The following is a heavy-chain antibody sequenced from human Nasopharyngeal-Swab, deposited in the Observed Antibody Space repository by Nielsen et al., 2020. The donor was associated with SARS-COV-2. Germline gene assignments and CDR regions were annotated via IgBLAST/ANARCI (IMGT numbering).Heavy chain of an antibody. CDR2: IVVGSGNT. CDR3: ARGSTVVTPVDY. D-gene: IGHD4-23*01. CDR1: GFTFTSSA. Sequence: SVKVSCKASGFTFTSSAVQWVRQARGQRLEWIGWIVVGSGNTNYAQKFQERVTITRDMSTSTAYMELSSLRSEDTAVYYFARGSTVVTPVDYWGQGTLVTVSS. V-gene: IGHV1-58*01. J-gene: IGHJ4*02.